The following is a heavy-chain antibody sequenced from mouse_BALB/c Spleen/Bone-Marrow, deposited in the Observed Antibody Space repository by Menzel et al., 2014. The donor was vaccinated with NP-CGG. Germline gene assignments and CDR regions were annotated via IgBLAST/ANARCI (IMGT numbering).Heavy chain of an antibody. V-gene: IGHV1-69*01. J-gene: IGHJ4*01. D-gene: IGHD2-4*01. CDR3: ARKYDYYYAMDY. CDR1: GYTFTDYW. Sequence: VQLQESGAELVMPGASVKMSCKASGYTFTDYWMHWVKQRPGQGLEWIGAIDTSDSYTSYNQKFKGKATLTVDESSSTAYMQLSSLTSEDSAVHHCARKYDYYYAMDYWGQGTSVTVSS. CDR2: IDTSDSYT.